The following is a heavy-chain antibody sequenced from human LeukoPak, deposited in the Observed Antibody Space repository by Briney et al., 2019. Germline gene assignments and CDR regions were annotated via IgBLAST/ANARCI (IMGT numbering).Heavy chain of an antibody. Sequence: SETLSLTCTVSGGSISSSSYYWGWIRQPPGKGLEWIGSIYYSGSTYYNPSLKSRVTISVDTSKNQFSLKLSSEAAADTAVYYCARPTYYYDSSGYFPLGAFDIWGQGTMVTVSS. CDR2: IYYSGST. J-gene: IGHJ3*02. CDR3: ARPTYYYDSSGYFPLGAFDI. CDR1: GGSISSSSYY. V-gene: IGHV4-39*01. D-gene: IGHD3-22*01.